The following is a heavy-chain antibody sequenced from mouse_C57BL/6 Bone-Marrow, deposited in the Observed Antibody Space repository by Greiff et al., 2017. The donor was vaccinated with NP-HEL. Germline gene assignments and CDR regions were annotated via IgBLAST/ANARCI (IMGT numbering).Heavy chain of an antibody. CDR2: ISSGGSYT. J-gene: IGHJ3*01. D-gene: IGHD2-10*02. Sequence: EVMLVESGGDLVKPGGSLKLSCAASGFTFSSYGMSWVRQTPDKRLEWVATISSGGSYTYYPDSVKGRFTISRDNAKNTLYLQMSSLKSEDTAMYYCARHRYGNYWFAYWGQGTLVTVSA. V-gene: IGHV5-6*02. CDR3: ARHRYGNYWFAY. CDR1: GFTFSSYG.